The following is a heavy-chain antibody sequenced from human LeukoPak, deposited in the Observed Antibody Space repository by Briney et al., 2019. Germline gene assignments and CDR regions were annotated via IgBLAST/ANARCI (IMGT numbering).Heavy chain of an antibody. V-gene: IGHV4-61*01. Sequence: TSETLSLTCTVSGYSISSGYYWSWIRQPPGKGLEWIGYIYYSGSTNYNPSLKSRVTISVDTSKNQFSLKLSSVTAADTAVYYCARVDPNLNTYGDYPDWYFDLWGRGTLVTVSS. CDR1: GYSISSGYY. CDR2: IYYSGST. D-gene: IGHD4-17*01. J-gene: IGHJ2*01. CDR3: ARVDPNLNTYGDYPDWYFDL.